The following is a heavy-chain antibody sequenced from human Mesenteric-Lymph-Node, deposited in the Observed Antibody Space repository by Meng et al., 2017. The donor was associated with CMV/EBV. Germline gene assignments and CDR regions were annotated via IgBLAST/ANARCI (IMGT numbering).Heavy chain of an antibody. CDR3: ASDILTGYYGSFSYYFDY. D-gene: IGHD3-9*01. CDR2: ISGATTI. CDR1: GFTFSDYY. Sequence: GGSLRLSCAASGFTFSDYYMSWIRQAPGKGLEWVSYISGATTIYYADSVKGRFTISRDNAKNSLYLQMNNLRAEDTAVYYCASDILTGYYGSFSYYFDYWGQGTLVTVSS. J-gene: IGHJ4*02. V-gene: IGHV3-11*04.